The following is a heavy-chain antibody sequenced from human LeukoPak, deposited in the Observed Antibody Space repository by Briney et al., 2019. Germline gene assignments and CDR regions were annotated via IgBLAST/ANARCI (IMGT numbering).Heavy chain of an antibody. CDR2: IHQHGNEK. D-gene: IGHD2-8*01. Sequence: GGSLRLSCAASGFTFSNYWMSWLRQAPGKGLDWVASIHQHGNEKYFVDSVRGRFTISRDNAKNSLYLQMSSLRAEDTAVYYCATLNGPLFEYWGQGTLVTVSS. CDR1: GFTFSNYW. J-gene: IGHJ4*02. CDR3: ATLNGPLFEY. V-gene: IGHV3-7*01.